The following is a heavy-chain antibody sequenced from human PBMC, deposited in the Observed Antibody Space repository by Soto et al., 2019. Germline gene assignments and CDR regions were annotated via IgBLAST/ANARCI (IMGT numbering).Heavy chain of an antibody. CDR2: VSPSGIT. CDR1: GDSISNYNW. J-gene: IGHJ4*02. V-gene: IGHV4-4*02. Sequence: QVQLQESGPGLVKPSGTLSLTCDVSGDSISNYNWWSWVRQPPGKGLEWIGEVSPSGITHYNPSLASRVSISVDESKNPFSLDLTSVTAADTATYYCARGFAIRAYWGQGTLVSASS. CDR3: ARGFAIRAY. D-gene: IGHD3-10*01.